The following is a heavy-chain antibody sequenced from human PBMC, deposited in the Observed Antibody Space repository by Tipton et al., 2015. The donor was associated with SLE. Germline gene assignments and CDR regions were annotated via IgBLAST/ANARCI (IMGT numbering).Heavy chain of an antibody. D-gene: IGHD3-10*01. Sequence: TLSLTCTVSGGSIRTDYWSWIRQPPGRGLEWIGYIYYRGGTNYNPSLKSRVTISLDTSRSQFSLKVTSVTAADTAVYFCAREKDYIGTGGYMDSWGQGALVTVSS. CDR1: GGSIRTDY. V-gene: IGHV4-59*01. CDR2: IYYRGGT. CDR3: AREKDYIGTGGYMDS. J-gene: IGHJ4*02.